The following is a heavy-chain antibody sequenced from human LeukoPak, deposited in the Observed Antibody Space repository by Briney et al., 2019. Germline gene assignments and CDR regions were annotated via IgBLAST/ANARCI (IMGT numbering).Heavy chain of an antibody. CDR1: GYTFTSYD. D-gene: IGHD3-10*01. V-gene: IGHV1-18*01. J-gene: IGHJ1*01. CDR3: ARDGRFGELVPPTWEEYFQT. Sequence: GASVKVSCKASGYTFTSYDINWVRQATGQGLEWMGWISGYNGKTNYAQKLQGRVTMTTDTSTSTAYMELRSLRSDDTAAYYCARDGRFGELVPPTWEEYFQTWGQGTLVTVSS. CDR2: ISGYNGKT.